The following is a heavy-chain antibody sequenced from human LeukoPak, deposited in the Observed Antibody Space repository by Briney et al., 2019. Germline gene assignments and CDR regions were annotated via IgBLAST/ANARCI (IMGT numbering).Heavy chain of an antibody. Sequence: SETLSLTCTVSGGSVSSGSHHWSWVRQPPGKGLELIGFVHGSGSTNYSPSLKSRVTISVDTSKNQFSLKLRSVTAADTAVYYCARGTYSSSWYYDYFDYWGQGTLVTVSS. V-gene: IGHV4-61*01. J-gene: IGHJ4*02. CDR2: VHGSGST. CDR1: GGSVSSGSHH. D-gene: IGHD6-13*01. CDR3: ARGTYSSSWYYDYFDY.